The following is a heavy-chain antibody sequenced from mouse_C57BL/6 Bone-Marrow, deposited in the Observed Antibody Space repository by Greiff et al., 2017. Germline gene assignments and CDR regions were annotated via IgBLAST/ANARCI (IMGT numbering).Heavy chain of an antibody. Sequence: EVQLVQSGAGLVQPGASLSLSCAASGFTFTAYYMSWVRQPPGKALEWLGFIRHTANGYTTEYSASVKGRFTISRDTSQSFLYLQTNALGAEDSATYYCARSHYYGSVDYWGQGTTLTVSS. CDR2: IRHTANGYTT. CDR1: GFTFTAYY. CDR3: ARSHYYGSVDY. D-gene: IGHD1-1*01. J-gene: IGHJ2*01. V-gene: IGHV7-3*01.